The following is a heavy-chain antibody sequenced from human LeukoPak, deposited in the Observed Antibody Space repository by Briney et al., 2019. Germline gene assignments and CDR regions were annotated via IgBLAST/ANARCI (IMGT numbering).Heavy chain of an antibody. CDR1: GVPVSSNH. CDR3: ARAPSGRYFYFDY. V-gene: IGHV3-66*01. J-gene: IGHJ4*02. Sequence: GGSLTLSCAASGVPVSSNHMRWVRQAPGKGLEWVSVIFSFGSAYYADSVKGRFTISRDTSKNTLYLQMNSLRAEDTAVYYCARAPSGRYFYFDYWGQGTLVTVSS. CDR2: IFSFGSA. D-gene: IGHD1-26*01.